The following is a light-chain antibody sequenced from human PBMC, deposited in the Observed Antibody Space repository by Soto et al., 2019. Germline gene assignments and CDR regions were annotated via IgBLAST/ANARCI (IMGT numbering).Light chain of an antibody. J-gene: IGKJ2*01. CDR1: QSVGTY. CDR3: QQRYSRPNT. CDR2: DAS. Sequence: EIVLTQSPATLSLSPGERATLSCRASQSVGTYLAWYQHNPGQAPRLLIYDASNRATGIPARFSGSGSGTDFTLTISSPEPEDFAVYYCQQRYSRPNTFGQGTKLEIK. V-gene: IGKV3-11*01.